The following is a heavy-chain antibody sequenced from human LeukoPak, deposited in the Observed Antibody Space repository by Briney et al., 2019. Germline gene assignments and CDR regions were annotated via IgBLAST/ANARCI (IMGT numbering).Heavy chain of an antibody. CDR3: ARVQQLWNFDY. Sequence: GGSLRLSCAASGFTFSSYSMNWVRQAPGKGLEWVSSISSSSSYIYYADSVKGRFTISRDNAKNSLYLQMNSLRAEDTAGYYCARVQQLWNFDYWGQGTLVTVSS. CDR1: GFTFSSYS. V-gene: IGHV3-21*01. D-gene: IGHD2-2*01. J-gene: IGHJ4*02. CDR2: ISSSSSYI.